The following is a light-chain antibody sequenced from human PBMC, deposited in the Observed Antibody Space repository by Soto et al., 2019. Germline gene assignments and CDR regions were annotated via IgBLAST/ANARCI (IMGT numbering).Light chain of an antibody. CDR3: SSYAGSNTWGV. Sequence: QSALTQPPSASGSPGQSVTISCTGTSSDVGGYDYVSWYQQHPGKAPKLMIYEVSKRPSRVPDRFSGSKSGNTASLTVSGLQAEDEADYYCSSYAGSNTWGVFGGGTKVTVL. CDR1: SSDVGGYDY. V-gene: IGLV2-8*01. CDR2: EVS. J-gene: IGLJ2*01.